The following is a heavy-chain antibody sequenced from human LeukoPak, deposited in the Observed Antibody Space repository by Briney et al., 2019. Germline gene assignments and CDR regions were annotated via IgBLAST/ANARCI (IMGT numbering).Heavy chain of an antibody. V-gene: IGHV3-64*01. Sequence: PGGSLRLSCAASGFTFSSYAMHWVRQAPEKGLEYVSAISSNGGSTYYANSVKGRFTISRDNSKNTLYLQMGSLRAEDMAVYYCARVHYDSSGYYYTSYFDYWGQGTLVTVSS. CDR1: GFTFSSYA. J-gene: IGHJ4*02. D-gene: IGHD3-22*01. CDR3: ARVHYDSSGYYYTSYFDY. CDR2: ISSNGGST.